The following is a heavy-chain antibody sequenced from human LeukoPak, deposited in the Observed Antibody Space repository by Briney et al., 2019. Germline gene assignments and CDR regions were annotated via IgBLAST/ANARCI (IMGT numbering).Heavy chain of an antibody. CDR3: ARSRDGYRFGS. J-gene: IGHJ5*01. CDR2: IYYSGST. D-gene: IGHD5-24*01. V-gene: IGHV4-59*01. Sequence: SETLSLTCTVSGGSISSYYWSWIRQPPGKGLEWIGYIYYSGSTNYNPSLKSRVTISVDTPKNQFSLKLSSVTAADTAVYYCARSRDGYRFGSWGQGTLVTVSS. CDR1: GGSISSYY.